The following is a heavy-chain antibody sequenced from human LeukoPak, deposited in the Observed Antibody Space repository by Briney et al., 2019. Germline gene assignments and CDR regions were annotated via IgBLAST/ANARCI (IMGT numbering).Heavy chain of an antibody. CDR2: IYTGGGT. V-gene: IGHV3-53*01. CDR1: GFTVSSYY. CDR3: AKDLCSSTSCYFDY. J-gene: IGHJ4*02. D-gene: IGHD2-2*01. Sequence: GGSLRLSCAASGFTVSSYYMNWVRQAPGKELEWVSVIYTGGGTYYADSVKGRFTISRDNSKNTLYLQMNSLRAEDTAVYYCAKDLCSSTSCYFDYWGQGTLVTVSS.